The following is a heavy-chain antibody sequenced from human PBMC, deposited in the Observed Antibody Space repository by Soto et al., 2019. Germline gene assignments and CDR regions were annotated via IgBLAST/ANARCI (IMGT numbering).Heavy chain of an antibody. V-gene: IGHV1-69*01. CDR3: ARASQYSGRKQNYYYYGMDV. D-gene: IGHD1-26*01. J-gene: IGHJ6*02. CDR1: GGTFSSYA. Sequence: QVQLVQSGAEVKKPGSSVKVSCKASGGTFSSYAISWVRQAPGQGLEWMGGIIPIFGTANYAQKFQGRVTITADESTSTDYMELSSVRSEDTDVYYCARASQYSGRKQNYYYYGMDVWGQGTTVTVSS. CDR2: IIPIFGTA.